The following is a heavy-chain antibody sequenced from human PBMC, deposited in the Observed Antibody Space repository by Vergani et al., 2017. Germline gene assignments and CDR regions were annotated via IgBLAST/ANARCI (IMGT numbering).Heavy chain of an antibody. V-gene: IGHV3-74*01. CDR3: ARARKFRFGVVWENWFDP. CDR2: MNGDGDTI. D-gene: IGHD3-3*01. CDR1: GFTFNEYW. J-gene: IGHJ5*02. Sequence: EVELVESGGGLVQPGGSLRLSCAASGFTFNEYWMHWARQVPGKGLVFVSGMNGDGDTISYADSVKGRFTISRDNAKNTLFLQMNSLRAEDTAVYYCARARKFRFGVVWENWFDPWGQGTLVTVSS.